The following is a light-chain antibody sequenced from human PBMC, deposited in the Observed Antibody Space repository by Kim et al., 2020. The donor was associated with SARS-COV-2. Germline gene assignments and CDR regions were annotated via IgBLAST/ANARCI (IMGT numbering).Light chain of an antibody. J-gene: IGKJ1*01. Sequence: IVLTQSPGTLSLAPGDRATLSCRASQSVSASYFAWYQQRPGQPPRLLIYGAYSRAPGTPDRFSGSGWGTDFTLTISSLEPEDFAVYFCQHYGTTPRTFVQGTKVDIK. V-gene: IGKV3-20*01. CDR3: QHYGTTPRT. CDR2: GAY. CDR1: QSVSASY.